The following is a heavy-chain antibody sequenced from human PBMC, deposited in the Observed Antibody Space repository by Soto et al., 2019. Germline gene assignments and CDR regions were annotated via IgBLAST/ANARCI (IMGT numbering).Heavy chain of an antibody. Sequence: QVQLVQSGAEVKKPGSSVKVSCKASGGGFSTYAITWVRQAPGQGLEWMGGITPIFDTTNYAQKFQGRVTITADESTTTVHMELTSLRSEDTAVYHCATGGTTVTRRFDYWGQGTLVTVSS. V-gene: IGHV1-69*01. CDR3: ATGGTTVTRRFDY. D-gene: IGHD4-17*01. J-gene: IGHJ4*02. CDR2: ITPIFDTT. CDR1: GGGFSTYA.